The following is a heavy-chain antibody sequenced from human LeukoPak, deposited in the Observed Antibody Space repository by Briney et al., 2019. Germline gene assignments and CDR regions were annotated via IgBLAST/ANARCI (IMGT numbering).Heavy chain of an antibody. CDR2: IIPIFGTA. J-gene: IGHJ4*02. CDR3: AKWTEGKVRGVPAY. CDR1: GGTFSSYA. V-gene: IGHV1-69*06. D-gene: IGHD3-10*01. Sequence: SVKVSCKASGGTFSSYAISWVRQAPGQGLEWMGGIIPIFGTANYAQKFQGRVTITADRSTSTAYMELSSLRAEDTALYYCAKWTEGKVRGVPAYWGQGTLVTVSS.